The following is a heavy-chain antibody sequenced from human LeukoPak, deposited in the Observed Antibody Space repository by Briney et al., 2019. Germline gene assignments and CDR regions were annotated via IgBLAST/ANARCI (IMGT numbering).Heavy chain of an antibody. CDR1: GFSFSSYG. J-gene: IGHJ4*02. Sequence: PGRSLGLSCAASGFSFSSYGMHWVRQAPGKGLEWVAVIWYDGSNKYYADSVKGRFTISRDNSKNTLYLQMNSLRAEDTAVYYCARGFSQGVDYWGQGTLVTVSS. D-gene: IGHD1-26*01. CDR3: ARGFSQGVDY. CDR2: IWYDGSNK. V-gene: IGHV3-33*01.